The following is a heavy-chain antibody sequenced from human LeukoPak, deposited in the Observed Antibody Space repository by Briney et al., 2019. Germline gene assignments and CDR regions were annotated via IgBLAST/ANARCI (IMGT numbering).Heavy chain of an antibody. D-gene: IGHD1-26*01. J-gene: IGHJ3*02. CDR1: GYTFTSYD. V-gene: IGHV1-8*01. CDR3: ARELLYSGSYFVSRAFDI. CDR2: MNPNSGNT. Sequence: GASVKVSCKTSGYTFTSYDINWVRQATGQGLEWMGWMNPNSGNTGYAQKFQGRVTMTRDTSISTAYMELSRLRSDDTAVYYCARELLYSGSYFVSRAFDIWGQGTMVTVSS.